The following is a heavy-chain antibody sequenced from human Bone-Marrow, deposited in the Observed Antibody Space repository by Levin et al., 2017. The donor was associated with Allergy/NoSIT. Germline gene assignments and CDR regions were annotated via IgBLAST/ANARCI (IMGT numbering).Heavy chain of an antibody. V-gene: IGHV3-66*01. CDR3: ARNGVGTAAGTP. CDR1: GFTVSRNY. J-gene: IGHJ4*02. Sequence: GESLKISCAASGFTVSRNYMSWVRQAPGKGLEWVSLIYSGGDTQYADSVKGRFTISRDNSKNTLYLQMNRLRADDTAVHYCARNGVGTAAGTPWGQGTLVTVSS. CDR2: IYSGGDT. D-gene: IGHD6-13*01.